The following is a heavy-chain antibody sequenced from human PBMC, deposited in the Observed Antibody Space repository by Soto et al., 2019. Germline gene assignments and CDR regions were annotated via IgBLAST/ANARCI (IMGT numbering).Heavy chain of an antibody. D-gene: IGHD2-8*01. CDR3: ARGDIVLMVYAIFDY. J-gene: IGHJ4*02. Sequence: PGGSLRLSCAASGFTFSSYWMHWVRQAPGKGLVWVSRINSDGSSTSYADSVKGRFTISRDNAKNTLYLQMNSLRAEDTAVYYCARGDIVLMVYAIFDYWGQGTLVTVSS. CDR1: GFTFSSYW. V-gene: IGHV3-74*01. CDR2: INSDGSST.